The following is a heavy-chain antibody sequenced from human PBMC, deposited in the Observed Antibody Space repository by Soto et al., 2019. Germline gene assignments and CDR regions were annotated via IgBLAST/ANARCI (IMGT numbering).Heavy chain of an antibody. CDR1: VFSFSSYL. CDR2: IKQDGSQK. D-gene: IGHD3-3*01. V-gene: IGHV3-7*03. CDR3: ARSNYDFWSGGSLDI. Sequence: GWSLRLSCASSVFSFSSYLMNWVRQAPGKGLEWVANIKQDGSQKYYVDSVKGRFTISRDNAKNSLYLQMDSLRAEDTAIYYCARSNYDFWSGGSLDIWGQGTMVTVSS. J-gene: IGHJ3*02.